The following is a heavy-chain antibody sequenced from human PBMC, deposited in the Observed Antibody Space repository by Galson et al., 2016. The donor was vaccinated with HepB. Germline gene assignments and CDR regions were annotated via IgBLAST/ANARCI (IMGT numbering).Heavy chain of an antibody. CDR2: TYYRATEWYT. Sequence: CAISGDSVSSHSAAWNWVRQSPSRGLEWLGRTYYRATEWYTDYAESVKSRLTINPDTSKNHFSLHLNSVTPGDTAVYFCARDLAILQGHRDYYYGMDVWGQGTTVTVSS. J-gene: IGHJ6*02. D-gene: IGHD2-2*02. CDR1: GDSVSSHSAA. CDR3: ARDLAILQGHRDYYYGMDV. V-gene: IGHV6-1*01.